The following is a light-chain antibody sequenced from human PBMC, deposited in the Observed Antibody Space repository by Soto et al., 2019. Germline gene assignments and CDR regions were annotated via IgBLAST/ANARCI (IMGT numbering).Light chain of an antibody. CDR3: QQRSNWIT. CDR2: GAS. J-gene: IGKJ5*01. Sequence: EIVLTQSPGTLSLSPGERATLSCRASHSVSSSYLAWYQQKPGQAPRLLIYGASSRATGIPDRFSGSGSGTDFTLTISSLEPEDFAVYYCQQRSNWITFGQGTRLEIK. CDR1: HSVSSSY. V-gene: IGKV3D-20*02.